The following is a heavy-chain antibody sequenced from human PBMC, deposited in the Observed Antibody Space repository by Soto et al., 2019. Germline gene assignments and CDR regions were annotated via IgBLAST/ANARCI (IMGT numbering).Heavy chain of an antibody. J-gene: IGHJ4*02. CDR1: GFTFGDHA. Sequence: VPLVEAGGGLVQPGQSLRLSCTVSGFTFGDHAVSWFRQAPGKGLEWVSFMIATIFGGTAEHAASVKGRFNTSKDDSKIPAYLQTNRMKTEETAVYYCAKWGGSYTDYWGQGTLVTVS. CDR3: AKWGGSYTDY. D-gene: IGHD1-26*01. V-gene: IGHV3-49*03. CDR2: MIATIFGGTA.